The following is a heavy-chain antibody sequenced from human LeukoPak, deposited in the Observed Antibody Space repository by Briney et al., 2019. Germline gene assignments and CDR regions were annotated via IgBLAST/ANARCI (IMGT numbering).Heavy chain of an antibody. Sequence: SETLSLTCTVSGGSISSYYWSWIRQPPGKGLEWIGYIYYSGSTYYNPSLRSRVTISVDTFKNQFSLKLSSVTAADTAVYYCARHLRRSSSWYGGVEMKPDYWGQGTLVTVSS. V-gene: IGHV4-59*08. D-gene: IGHD6-13*01. CDR2: IYYSGST. CDR3: ARHLRRSSSWYGGVEMKPDY. CDR1: GGSISSYY. J-gene: IGHJ4*02.